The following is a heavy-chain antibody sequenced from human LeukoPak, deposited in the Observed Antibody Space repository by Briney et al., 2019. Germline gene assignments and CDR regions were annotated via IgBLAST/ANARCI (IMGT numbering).Heavy chain of an antibody. CDR3: TRAYWVGFHFDS. Sequence: SETLSLTCSVSGGSISSGDYFWTWIRQPPGKGLEYIGYIYYSGTTYYNPSLKSRITMSVDMSANQFSLRLTSVSAADTAVYYCTRAYWVGFHFDSWGQGILVSVSS. D-gene: IGHD2-21*01. CDR2: IYYSGTT. J-gene: IGHJ4*02. CDR1: GGSISSGDYF. V-gene: IGHV4-30-4*01.